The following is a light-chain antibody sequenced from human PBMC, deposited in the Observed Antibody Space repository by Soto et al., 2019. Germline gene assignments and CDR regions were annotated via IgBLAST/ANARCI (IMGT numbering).Light chain of an antibody. Sequence: EIMLTQSPATLSLSPGERATLSCRASQSVSRYLAWYQQKPGQAPRLLIYDASTRATGIPARFSGSGSGTDFTLTISSLEPEDFAVYYCQQRYNWPPLTFGGGTKVEI. CDR3: QQRYNWPPLT. V-gene: IGKV3-11*01. CDR2: DAS. J-gene: IGKJ4*01. CDR1: QSVSRY.